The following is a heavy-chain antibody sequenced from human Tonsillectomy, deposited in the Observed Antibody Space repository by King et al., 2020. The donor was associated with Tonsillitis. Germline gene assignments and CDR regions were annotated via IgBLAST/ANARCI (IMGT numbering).Heavy chain of an antibody. J-gene: IGHJ3*02. CDR2: IKSKTDGGTT. CDR1: GFTFSNAW. D-gene: IGHD3-3*01. CDR3: TTVYYDFWSGYYDAFDI. Sequence: VQLVESGGGLVKPGGSLRLSCAASGFTFSNAWMRWVRQAPGKGLEWGGRIKSKTDGGTTDYAAPVKGRFTISRDDSKNTLYLQMNSLKTEDTAVYYCTTVYYDFWSGYYDAFDIWGQGTMVTVSS. V-gene: IGHV3-15*01.